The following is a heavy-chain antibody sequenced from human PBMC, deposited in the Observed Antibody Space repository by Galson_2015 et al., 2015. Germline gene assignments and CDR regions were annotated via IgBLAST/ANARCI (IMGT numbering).Heavy chain of an antibody. CDR2: INPSGLGT. V-gene: IGHV1-46*01. CDR3: AREIMATKLLVD. Sequence: SVKVSCKASGINLRNSHVHWVRQAPGQGLEWMGMINPSGLGTLYTQKFQGRVIVTRDTSTNTVYMALRSLRFDDTAVYYCAREIMATKLLVDWGQGTLVTVSS. CDR1: GINLRNSH. D-gene: IGHD1-26*01. J-gene: IGHJ4*02.